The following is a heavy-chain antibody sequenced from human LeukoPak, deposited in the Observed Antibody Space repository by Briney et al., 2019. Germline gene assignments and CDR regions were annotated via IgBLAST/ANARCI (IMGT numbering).Heavy chain of an antibody. CDR3: ARTNPSFDY. CDR1: GGSISSYY. J-gene: IGHJ4*02. Sequence: SETLSLTRTVSGGSISSYYWSWIRQPPGKGLEWIGYIFYSGSTNYNPSLKSRVTISVDTSKNQVSLKLRSVTAADTAVYYCARTNPSFDYWGQGTLVTVSS. CDR2: IFYSGST. V-gene: IGHV4-59*08.